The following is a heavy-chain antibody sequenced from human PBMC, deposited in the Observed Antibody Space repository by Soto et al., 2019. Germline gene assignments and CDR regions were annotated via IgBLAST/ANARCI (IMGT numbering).Heavy chain of an antibody. CDR3: AGKQVSSGTSCPPNFYYYYGMDV. CDR1: GGTFSSYA. J-gene: IGHJ6*02. V-gene: IGHV1-69*01. D-gene: IGHD2-2*01. Sequence: QVQLVQSGAEVKKPGSSVKVSCKASGGTFSSYAISWARQAPGQGLEWMGGIIPIFGIANYAQKFQGRVTPTADESTSTAYKKLSSLRAEDTAVYYCAGKQVSSGTSCPPNFYYYYGMDVWGQGTTVTVSS. CDR2: IIPIFGIA.